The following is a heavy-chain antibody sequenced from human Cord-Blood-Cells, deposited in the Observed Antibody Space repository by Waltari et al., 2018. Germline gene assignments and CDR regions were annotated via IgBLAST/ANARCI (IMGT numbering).Heavy chain of an antibody. J-gene: IGHJ5*02. CDR1: GYTFTSYD. CDR3: ARGRGLELTNWFDP. D-gene: IGHD1-7*01. Sequence: QVQLVQSGAEVKKPGASVKVSCKASGYTFTSYDINWVRQATGQGLALMGWRNPNSGNTGYAQKFQGRVTITRNTSISTAYMELSSLRSEDTAVYYCARGRGLELTNWFDPWGQGTLVTVSS. V-gene: IGHV1-8*03. CDR2: RNPNSGNT.